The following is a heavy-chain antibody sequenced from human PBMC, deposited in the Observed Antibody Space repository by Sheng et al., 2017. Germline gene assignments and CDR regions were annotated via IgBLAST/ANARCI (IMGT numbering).Heavy chain of an antibody. D-gene: IGHD1-26*01. CDR2: INHSGST. J-gene: IGHJ4*02. Sequence: QVQLQQWGAGLLKPSETLSLTCAVYGESFSGYYWSWIRQPPGKGLEWIGEINHSGSTSYNPSLKSRVTISVDTSKNQFSLKLSSVTAADTAVYYCARESVGATTNFDYWGQGTLVTVSS. CDR1: GESFSGYY. V-gene: IGHV4-34*01. CDR3: ARESVGATTNFDY.